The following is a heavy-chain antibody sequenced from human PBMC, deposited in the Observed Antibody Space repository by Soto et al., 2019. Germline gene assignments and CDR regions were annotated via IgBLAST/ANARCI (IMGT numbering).Heavy chain of an antibody. CDR3: ALGVHGGDY. CDR2: IRAYNGNT. CDR1: GYTFTSYG. D-gene: IGHD3-16*01. J-gene: IGHJ4*02. Sequence: QVQLVQSGAEVKKPGASVKVSCKASGYTFTSYGISWVRQAPGQGLEWMGWIRAYNGNTNYAQKLQGRVTMTKDTSTSTAYMELRILGSDYPAVYYCALGVHGGDYWGQGTLVTVSS. V-gene: IGHV1-18*01.